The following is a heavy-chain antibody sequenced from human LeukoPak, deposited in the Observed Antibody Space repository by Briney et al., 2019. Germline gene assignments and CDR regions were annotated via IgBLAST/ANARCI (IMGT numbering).Heavy chain of an antibody. CDR3: ARGRIAVAGTKNYFDY. CDR1: GGSISSYY. V-gene: IGHV4-59*01. Sequence: SETLSLTCTVSGGSISSYYWSWIRQPPGKGLEWIGYIYDSGSTNYNPSLKSRVTISVDTSKNQFSLKLSSVTAADTAVYYCARGRIAVAGTKNYFDYWGQGALVTVSS. J-gene: IGHJ4*02. CDR2: IYDSGST. D-gene: IGHD6-19*01.